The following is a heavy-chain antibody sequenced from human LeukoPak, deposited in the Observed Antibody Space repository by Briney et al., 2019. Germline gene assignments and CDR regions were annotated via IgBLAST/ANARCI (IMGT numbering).Heavy chain of an antibody. CDR2: INPNSGGT. D-gene: IGHD3-10*01. V-gene: IGHV1-2*06. CDR1: GYTFTGYY. J-gene: IGHJ3*02. CDR3: ARFAGGQTDALDI. Sequence: ATVKVSCKASGYTFTGYYMHWVRQAPGQGLEWMGRINPNSGGTNYAQKFQGRVTMTRDTSISTAYMELSRLRSDDTAVYYCARFAGGQTDALDIWGQGTMVTVSS.